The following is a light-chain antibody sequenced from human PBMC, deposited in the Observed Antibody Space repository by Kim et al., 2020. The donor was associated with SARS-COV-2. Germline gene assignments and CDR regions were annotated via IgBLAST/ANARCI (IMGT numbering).Light chain of an antibody. CDR3: QSYDNTLSGYV. CDR1: SSNIGAGYD. Sequence: QSVLTQPPSVFGAPGQRVTISCTGSSSNIGAGYDVHWYQQFPGTAPNLLIYGSTNRPSGVPDRFSGSKSGTSASLAITGLQAEDEADYFCQSYDNTLSGYVFATGTKVTVL. J-gene: IGLJ1*01. V-gene: IGLV1-40*01. CDR2: GST.